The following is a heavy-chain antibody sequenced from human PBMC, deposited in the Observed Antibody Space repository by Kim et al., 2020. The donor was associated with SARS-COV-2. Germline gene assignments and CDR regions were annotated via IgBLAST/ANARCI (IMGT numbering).Heavy chain of an antibody. V-gene: IGHV1-69*04. CDR1: GGTFSSYA. CDR2: IIPILGIA. D-gene: IGHD3-9*01. CDR3: AREAFGPNPPPYDILTGYHYYYYYGMDV. Sequence: SVKVSCKASGGTFSSYAISWVRQAPGQGLEWMGRIIPILGIANYAQKFQGRVTITADKSTSTAYMELSSLRSEDTAVYYCAREAFGPNPPPYDILTGYHYYYYYGMDVWAKGPRSPSP. J-gene: IGHJ6*02.